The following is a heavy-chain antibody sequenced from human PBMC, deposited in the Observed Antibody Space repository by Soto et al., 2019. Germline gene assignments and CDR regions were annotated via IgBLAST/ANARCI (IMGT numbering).Heavy chain of an antibody. Sequence: SETLSLTCAVSGGSIGSGGYSWSWIRQPPGKGLEWIGYIYHSGSTYYNPSLKSRATISVDRSKNQFSLKLSSVTAADTAVYYCAREPHTLRGYFDYWGQGTLVTVSS. V-gene: IGHV4-30-2*01. J-gene: IGHJ4*02. CDR3: AREPHTLRGYFDY. D-gene: IGHD2-15*01. CDR2: IYHSGST. CDR1: GGSIGSGGYS.